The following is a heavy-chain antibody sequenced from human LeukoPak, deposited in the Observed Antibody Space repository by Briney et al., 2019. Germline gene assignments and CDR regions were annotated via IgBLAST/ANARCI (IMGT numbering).Heavy chain of an antibody. CDR2: ISAYNGNT. J-gene: IGHJ4*02. V-gene: IGHV1-18*01. CDR3: ARGCSSTSCYAGSGDY. CDR1: GYTFTRYG. D-gene: IGHD2-2*01. Sequence: ASVKVSCRASGYTFTRYGISWVRQAPGQWLEWMGWISAYNGNTNYAQKLQGRVTMTTDTSTSTAYMELRSLRSDDTAVYYCARGCSSTSCYAGSGDYWGQGTLVTVSS.